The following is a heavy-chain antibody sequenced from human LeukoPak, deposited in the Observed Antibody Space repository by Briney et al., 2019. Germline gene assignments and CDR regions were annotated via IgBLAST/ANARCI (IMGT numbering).Heavy chain of an antibody. Sequence: GGSPRLSCAASGFTFSNTYMSWVRQAPGGGLEWVSVIYSDGGGSTYYADSVKGRFSISRDNSKNTLYLQMNSLRAEDTAVYYCVREAAATLFDYWGQGTLVTVSS. V-gene: IGHV3-66*01. CDR2: IYSDGGGST. J-gene: IGHJ4*02. D-gene: IGHD1-26*01. CDR1: GFTFSNTY. CDR3: VREAAATLFDY.